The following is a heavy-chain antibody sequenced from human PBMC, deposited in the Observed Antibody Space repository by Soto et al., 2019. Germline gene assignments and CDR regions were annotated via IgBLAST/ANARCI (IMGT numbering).Heavy chain of an antibody. CDR1: GGAFSDYA. D-gene: IGHD2-15*01. Sequence: QVQLVQSGDEVKKPGSSVKVSCKASGGAFSDYAFSWVRQAPGQGLKWLGGIMPIFRAPDYAQKFQGRVTITADEFTRTAYMEMNSLRSEYTAVYYCASWLKGPDIGNYYYGMDVWGQGTTVTVS. CDR3: ASWLKGPDIGNYYYGMDV. J-gene: IGHJ6*02. V-gene: IGHV1-69*12. CDR2: IMPIFRAP.